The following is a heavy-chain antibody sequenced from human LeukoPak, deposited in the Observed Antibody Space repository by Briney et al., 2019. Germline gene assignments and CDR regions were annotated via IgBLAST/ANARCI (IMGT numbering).Heavy chain of an antibody. J-gene: IGHJ4*02. CDR2: IYYSGST. CDR1: GGSISSSSYY. D-gene: IGHD3-10*01. Sequence: SETLSLTCTVSGGSISSSSYYWGWIRQPPGKGLEWIGSIYYSGSTYYNPSLKSRVTISVDTSKNQFSLKLSSVTAADTAVYYCARWRLGFGESFDYWGQGTLVTVSS. CDR3: ARWRLGFGESFDY. V-gene: IGHV4-39*07.